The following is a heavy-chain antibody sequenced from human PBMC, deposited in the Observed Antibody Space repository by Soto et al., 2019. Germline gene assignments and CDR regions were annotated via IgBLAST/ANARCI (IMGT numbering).Heavy chain of an antibody. D-gene: IGHD3-3*01. J-gene: IGHJ6*03. V-gene: IGHV3-21*01. CDR3: ARDAIFGVVNEYYYYYYMDV. CDR1: GFTFSSYS. CDR2: ISSSSSYI. Sequence: EVQLVESGGGLVKPGGSLRLSCAASGFTFSSYSMNWVRQAPGKGLEWVSSISSSSSYIYYADSVKGRFTISRDNAKNSLYLQMNSLGAEDTAVYYCARDAIFGVVNEYYYYYYMDVWGKGTTVTVSS.